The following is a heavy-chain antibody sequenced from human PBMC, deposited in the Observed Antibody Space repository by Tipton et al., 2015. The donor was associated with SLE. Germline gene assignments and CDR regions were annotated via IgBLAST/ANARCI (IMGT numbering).Heavy chain of an antibody. CDR2: INHSGST. Sequence: TLSLTCAVYGGSFRGYYWSWIRQPPGKGLEWIGEINHSGSTNYNPSLKRRVIISVDTSKNQFSLKLSSVTAADTAVYYCATPGYCSGGSCYPALGYWGQGTLVTVSS. D-gene: IGHD2-15*01. J-gene: IGHJ4*02. CDR1: GGSFRGYY. V-gene: IGHV4-34*01. CDR3: ATPGYCSGGSCYPALGY.